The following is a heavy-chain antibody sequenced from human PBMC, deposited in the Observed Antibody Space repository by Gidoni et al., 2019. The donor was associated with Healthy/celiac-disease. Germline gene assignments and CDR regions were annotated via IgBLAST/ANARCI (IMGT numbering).Heavy chain of an antibody. V-gene: IGHV3-23*01. CDR1: GFTFSSYA. D-gene: IGHD2-21*01. CDR2: ISGSGGST. Sequence: EVRLLESGGGLVQPGWSLRLSCAAYGFTFSSYAMCWVRQAPGEGLEGVSAISGSGGSTYYADSVKGRFTISRDKSKNTLYLQMNSLRAEDTAVYYCAKHIEVFYFDYWGQGTLVTVSS. J-gene: IGHJ4*02. CDR3: AKHIEVFYFDY.